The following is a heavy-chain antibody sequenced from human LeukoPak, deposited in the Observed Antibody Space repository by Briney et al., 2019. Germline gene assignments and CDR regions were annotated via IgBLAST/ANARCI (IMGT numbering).Heavy chain of an antibody. Sequence: PGGPLRLSCAASGFTFSSYEMNWVRQAPGKGLEWVSYINSSGSTIYYADSVKGRFTISRDNAKNSLYLQMNSLRAEDTAVYYCARAPPYCSGGSCYGGIDYWGQGTLVTVPS. CDR2: INSSGSTI. V-gene: IGHV3-48*03. CDR1: GFTFSSYE. D-gene: IGHD2-15*01. CDR3: ARAPPYCSGGSCYGGIDY. J-gene: IGHJ4*02.